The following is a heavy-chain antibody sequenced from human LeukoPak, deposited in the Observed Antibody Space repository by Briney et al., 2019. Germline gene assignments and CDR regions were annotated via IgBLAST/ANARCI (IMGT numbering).Heavy chain of an antibody. V-gene: IGHV3-21*01. J-gene: IGHJ4*02. Sequence: GGPLTLSCSASGFIFSSYTMNWVRQAPGKGLEWVSSISSSSTYIYYADSVKGRFTISRDNAENSLYLQMDSLRAEDTAIYYCARDLYSTSSFDYWGQGTLVTVSS. CDR3: ARDLYSTSSFDY. D-gene: IGHD2/OR15-2a*01. CDR2: ISSSSTYI. CDR1: GFIFSSYT.